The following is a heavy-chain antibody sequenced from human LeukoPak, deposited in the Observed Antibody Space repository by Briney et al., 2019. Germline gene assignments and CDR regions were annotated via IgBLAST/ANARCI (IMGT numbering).Heavy chain of an antibody. D-gene: IGHD1-26*01. V-gene: IGHV3-23*01. J-gene: IGHJ4*02. CDR1: GFAVSNNY. CDR3: AKGDTTWELPHDY. CDR2: MSGSGGST. Sequence: GGSLRLSCAGSGFAVSNNYMSWVRQAPGKGLEWVSAMSGSGGSTYYADSVKGRFTISRDNSKNTLYLQMNSLRAEDTAVYYCAKGDTTWELPHDYWGQGTLVTVSS.